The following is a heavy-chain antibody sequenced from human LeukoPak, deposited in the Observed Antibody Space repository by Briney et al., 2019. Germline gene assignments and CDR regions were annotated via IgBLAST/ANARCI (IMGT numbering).Heavy chain of an antibody. CDR1: GFTFSSYA. D-gene: IGHD3-10*01. J-gene: IGHJ4*02. Sequence: GGSLGLSCAASGFTFSSYAMSWVRQAPGKGLEWVSAISGSGGSTYYADSVKGRFTISRDNSKNTLYLQMNSLRAEDTAVYYCAKDITMVRGVIYWGQGTLVTVSS. CDR2: ISGSGGST. V-gene: IGHV3-23*01. CDR3: AKDITMVRGVIY.